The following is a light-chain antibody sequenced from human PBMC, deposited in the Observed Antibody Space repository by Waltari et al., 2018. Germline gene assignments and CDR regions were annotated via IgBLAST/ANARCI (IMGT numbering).Light chain of an antibody. Sequence: QSALTQPASVSGSPGQSITISCTGTGSDIGGYNSVAWYQQHPGKAPKLIIYEGSERPSGVSNRFSCSTSGNTASLTISGLQAEDEADFYCSSYTRRATRVFGGGTKLTVL. J-gene: IGLJ3*02. CDR1: GSDIGGYNS. CDR2: EGS. CDR3: SSYTRRATRV. V-gene: IGLV2-14*01.